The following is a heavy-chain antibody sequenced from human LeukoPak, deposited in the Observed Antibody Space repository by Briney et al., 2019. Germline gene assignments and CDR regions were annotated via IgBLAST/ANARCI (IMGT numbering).Heavy chain of an antibody. V-gene: IGHV3-7*01. CDR1: GFTFSASW. J-gene: IGHJ6*03. CDR2: IKQDGTEQ. CDR3: ARVGPPYYYYYMDV. Sequence: PGGSLRLSCAASGFTFSASWMTWVRQAPGEGLEWVANIKQDGTEQYTADSLKGRFTISRDNAKRLLFLQMNSLRVEDTAVYYCARVGPPYYYYYMDVWGNGTTVTVPS.